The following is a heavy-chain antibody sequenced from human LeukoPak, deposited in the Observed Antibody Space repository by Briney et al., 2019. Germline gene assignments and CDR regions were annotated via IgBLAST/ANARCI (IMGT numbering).Heavy chain of an antibody. CDR2: IYYTGST. CDR1: GGSISSYY. J-gene: IGHJ4*02. D-gene: IGHD6-13*01. Sequence: SETLSLTCTVSGGSISSYYWSWVRQPPGKGLEWIGYIYYTGSTNYNPSLKSRVTMSVDTSKNQFSLNLKSVTPEDTAVYYCARNLIPEQLVLNFWGQGTLVTVSS. CDR3: ARNLIPEQLVLNF. V-gene: IGHV4-59*01.